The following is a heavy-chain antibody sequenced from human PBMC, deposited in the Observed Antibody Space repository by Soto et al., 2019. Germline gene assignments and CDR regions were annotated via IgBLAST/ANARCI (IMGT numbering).Heavy chain of an antibody. CDR3: AKTRGRNWSVLHCDS. J-gene: IGHJ1*01. Sequence: DVQLLDSGGTLVQPGGSLRLSCAASGFPFNMNAMTWVRQAPGKGLEWVSSIGDSGSLTYYADSVQGRFTISRDNSKNTLYLQMNSLRAEDTAIYYCAKTRGRNWSVLHCDSGGQGTLVTVSS. D-gene: IGHD1-1*01. CDR2: IGDSGSLT. CDR1: GFPFNMNA. V-gene: IGHV3-23*01.